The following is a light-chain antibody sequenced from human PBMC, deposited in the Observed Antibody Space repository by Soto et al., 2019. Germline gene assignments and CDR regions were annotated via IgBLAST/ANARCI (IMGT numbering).Light chain of an antibody. CDR2: GAT. CDR3: QHYGSSPVFT. Sequence: EIVLTQSPGTLSLSPGERATLSCRASQSVSSSYLAWYQQKPGQAPRLLIYGATSRATGIPDRFSGSGSGTDFTLTISRLEPEDFAVYSCQHYGSSPVFTFGPGTKVDIK. J-gene: IGKJ3*01. V-gene: IGKV3-20*01. CDR1: QSVSSSY.